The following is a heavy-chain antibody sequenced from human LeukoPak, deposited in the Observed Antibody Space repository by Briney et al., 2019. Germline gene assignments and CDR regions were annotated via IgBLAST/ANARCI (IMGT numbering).Heavy chain of an antibody. CDR2: IYYNGST. Sequence: PSETLSLTCSVSGVTITKSYWRWIRQPPGKRLEWIGYIYYNGSTTYNPSLRSRVTISVDTSKKPSVLSLISVTAANPGAYNAARAVRWTGGPVPAAWFDPWGQGTRVIVSS. CDR3: ARAVRWTGGPVPAAWFDP. V-gene: IGHV4-59*01. J-gene: IGHJ5*02. CDR1: GVTITKSY. D-gene: IGHD3/OR15-3a*01.